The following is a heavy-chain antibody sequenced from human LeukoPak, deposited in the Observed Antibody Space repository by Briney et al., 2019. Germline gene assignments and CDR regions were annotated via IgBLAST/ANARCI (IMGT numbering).Heavy chain of an antibody. CDR3: ARVGPYYYDSSGYNEFDY. J-gene: IGHJ4*02. D-gene: IGHD3-22*01. Sequence: SETLSLTCAVYGGSFSGYYWSWIRQPPGEGLEWIGEINHSGSTNYNPSLKSRVTISVDTSKNQFSLKLSSVTAADTAVYYCARVGPYYYDSSGYNEFDYWGQGTLVTVSS. V-gene: IGHV4-34*01. CDR2: INHSGST. CDR1: GGSFSGYY.